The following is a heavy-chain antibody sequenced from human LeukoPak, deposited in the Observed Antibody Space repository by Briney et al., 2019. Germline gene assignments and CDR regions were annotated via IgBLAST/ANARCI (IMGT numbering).Heavy chain of an antibody. CDR1: GYTFTSYD. V-gene: IGHV1-8*01. CDR3: ARKQTVGATHAFDI. CDR2: MNPNSGNT. J-gene: IGHJ3*02. Sequence: GASVKVSCKASGYTFTSYDINWVRQATGQGLEWMGWMNPNSGNTGYAQKFQGRVTMTRNTSISTAYMELSSLRSEDTAVYYCARKQTVGATHAFDIWGQGTMVIVSS. D-gene: IGHD1-26*01.